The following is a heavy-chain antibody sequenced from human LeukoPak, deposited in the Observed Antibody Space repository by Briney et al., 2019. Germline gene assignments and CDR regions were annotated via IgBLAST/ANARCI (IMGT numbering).Heavy chain of an antibody. CDR1: GYTFTGYY. CDR2: INPNSGGT. CDR3: ARAADYYDSSGYYPTDY. V-gene: IGHV1-2*02. Sequence: ASVKVSCKASGYTFTGYYMHWVRQAPGQGLEWMGWINPNSGGTNYAQKFQGRVTMTRDTSISTAYMELSRLRSDDTAMYYCARAADYYDSSGYYPTDYWGQGTLVTVSS. J-gene: IGHJ4*02. D-gene: IGHD3-22*01.